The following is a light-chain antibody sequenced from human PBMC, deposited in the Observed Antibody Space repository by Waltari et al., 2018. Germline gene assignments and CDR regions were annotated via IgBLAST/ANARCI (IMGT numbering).Light chain of an antibody. Sequence: QSVLTQAPSASGTPGQRVTISCLGSSSNIGSTYVTWYQQLPGTAPKLLIYNNNQRPSGVPDRFSGSKSGTSASLAISGLQSADEADYYCSAWDDSLNAWVFGGGARLTVL. CDR2: NNN. J-gene: IGLJ3*02. CDR3: SAWDDSLNAWV. V-gene: IGLV1-44*01. CDR1: SSNIGSTY.